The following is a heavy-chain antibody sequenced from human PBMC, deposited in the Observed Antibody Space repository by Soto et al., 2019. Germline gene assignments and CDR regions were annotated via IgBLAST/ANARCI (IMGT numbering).Heavy chain of an antibody. V-gene: IGHV4-31*03. CDR1: GCSISSGGYH. J-gene: IGHJ6*02. CDR2: IYYSWST. CDR3: ARVTSDSHLIGHYYIMDI. Sequence: TRSLTCTVSGCSISSGGYHLSWFRHHPGKGLERIGYIYYSWSTYSNPAPKSRVTISVDTPKNQFFLKLSSVNAADTAMYYCARVTSDSHLIGHYYIMDIWGQGTMVNVSS. D-gene: IGHD2-21*01.